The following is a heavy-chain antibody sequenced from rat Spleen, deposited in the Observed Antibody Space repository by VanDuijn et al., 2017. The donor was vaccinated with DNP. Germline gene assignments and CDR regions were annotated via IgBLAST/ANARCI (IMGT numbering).Heavy chain of an antibody. J-gene: IGHJ2*01. CDR2: ISYSGST. V-gene: IGHV3-1*01. CDR1: GHSITSSY. CDR3: ARWSRYFDY. Sequence: VQLQESGPGLVKPSQSLSLTCSVTGHSITSSYRWNWIRKFPGNKMEYIGHISYSGSTNYNPSLKSRFSITRDTSKNQFFLQLNSVTTEDTATYYCARWSRYFDYWGQGVMVTVSS.